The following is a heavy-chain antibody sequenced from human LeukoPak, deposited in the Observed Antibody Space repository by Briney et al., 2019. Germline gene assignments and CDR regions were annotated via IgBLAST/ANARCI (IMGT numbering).Heavy chain of an antibody. V-gene: IGHV3-7*01. CDR2: IKQDGSEK. CDR1: GFTFSSYW. D-gene: IGHD2-2*01. Sequence: GGSLRLSCAASGFTFSSYWMSWVRQAPGKGLEWVANIKQDGSEKYYVDSVKGRFTISRDNAKNSLYLQMNSLRAEDTAVYYCARDVYQLLGYYWFDPWGQGTLVTVSS. CDR3: ARDVYQLLGYYWFDP. J-gene: IGHJ5*02.